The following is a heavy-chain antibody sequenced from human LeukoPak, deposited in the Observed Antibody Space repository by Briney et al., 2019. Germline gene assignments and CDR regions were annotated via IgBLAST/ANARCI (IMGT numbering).Heavy chain of an antibody. CDR3: ARGKVAVAATDDAFEI. V-gene: IGHV3-21*01. CDR1: GFIFSSYN. CDR2: ISTSSSYI. D-gene: IGHD6-19*01. Sequence: GGSLRLSCAASGFIFSSYNMNWVRRAPGKGLECVSSISTSSSYIYYADSVKGRFTISRDNARNSLFLQMNSLRAEDTAVYYCARGKVAVAATDDAFEIWGQGTIVTVSS. J-gene: IGHJ3*02.